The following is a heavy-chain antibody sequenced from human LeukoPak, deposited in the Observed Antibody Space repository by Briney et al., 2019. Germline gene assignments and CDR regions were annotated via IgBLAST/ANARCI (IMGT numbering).Heavy chain of an antibody. J-gene: IGHJ3*02. CDR3: AGDGVVVPAALDAFDI. CDR1: GFTFSSYG. D-gene: IGHD2-2*01. CDR2: IRYDGSNK. Sequence: GGSLRLSCAASGFTFSSYGMHWVRQAPGKGLEWVAFIRYDGSNKYYADSVKGRFTISRDNAKNSLYLQMNSLRAEDTAVYYCAGDGVVVPAALDAFDIWGQGTMVTVSS. V-gene: IGHV3-30*02.